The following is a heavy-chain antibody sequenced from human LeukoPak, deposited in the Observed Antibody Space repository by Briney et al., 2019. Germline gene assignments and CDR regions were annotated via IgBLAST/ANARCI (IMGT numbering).Heavy chain of an antibody. Sequence: TSETLSLTCTVSGGSISSGGYYWSWIRQPPGKGLEWIGYIYHSGSTYYNPSLKSRVTISVDRSKNQFSLKLSSVTAADTAVYYCARDHCSSTSCPDYFDYWGQGTLVTVSS. CDR3: ARDHCSSTSCPDYFDY. CDR2: IYHSGST. V-gene: IGHV4-30-2*01. CDR1: GGSISSGGYY. D-gene: IGHD2-2*01. J-gene: IGHJ4*02.